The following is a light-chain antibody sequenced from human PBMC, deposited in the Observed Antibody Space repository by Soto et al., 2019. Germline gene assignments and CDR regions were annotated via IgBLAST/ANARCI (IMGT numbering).Light chain of an antibody. Sequence: DIVLTQSPLSLPVTPGEPASISCRSSQSLLHSNGYNYLDWYLQKPGQSPQLLIYLGSDRASGVPDRFSGSGSGTDFTLKISRVEAEDVGVYYCMQALQTPLTFGGETKLDIK. CDR3: MQALQTPLT. CDR2: LGS. J-gene: IGKJ4*01. CDR1: QSLLHSNGYNY. V-gene: IGKV2-28*01.